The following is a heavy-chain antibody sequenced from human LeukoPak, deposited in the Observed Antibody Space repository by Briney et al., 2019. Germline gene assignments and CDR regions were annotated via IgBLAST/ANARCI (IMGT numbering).Heavy chain of an antibody. J-gene: IGHJ4*02. Sequence: PGGSLRLSCAASGFSFSSYLMTWVRQGPGRGLEWVANINQDGGEKYYVDSVKGRFTISRDNAKNSLYLQMDSLRVDDTGVYYCARETSNSGFDYWGQGTLVTVSS. CDR2: INQDGGEK. D-gene: IGHD1-1*01. CDR1: GFSFSSYL. V-gene: IGHV3-7*01. CDR3: ARETSNSGFDY.